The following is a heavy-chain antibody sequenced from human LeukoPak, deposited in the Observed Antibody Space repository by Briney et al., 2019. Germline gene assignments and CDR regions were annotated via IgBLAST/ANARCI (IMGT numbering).Heavy chain of an antibody. CDR1: GRTFGSYS. CDR3: ARREDYYFDY. J-gene: IGHJ4*02. V-gene: IGHV3-21*01. D-gene: IGHD3/OR15-3a*01. CDR2: ISGSSSYI. Sequence: GGSLRLSCAASGRTFGSYSMNWVRHAPGKGLEWVSSISGSSSYIYYADSVKGRFTISRDNAKNSLYLQMNSLRAEDTAVYYCARREDYYFDYWGQGTLVTVSS.